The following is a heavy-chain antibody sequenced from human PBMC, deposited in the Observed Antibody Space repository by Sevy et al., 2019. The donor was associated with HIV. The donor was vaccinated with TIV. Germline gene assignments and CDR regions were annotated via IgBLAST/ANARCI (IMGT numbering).Heavy chain of an antibody. CDR3: ARAFCSAGRCYSLAY. D-gene: IGHD2-15*01. CDR2: ISPHNGDT. CDR1: GYTFSTYR. V-gene: IGHV1-18*01. J-gene: IGHJ4*02. Sequence: ASVKVSCKVSGYTFSTYRITWVRQAPGQGLEWMGWISPHNGDTNYARKLQGKVSMTTDTSTTTAYMELRGLTSDDTALYYSARAFCSAGRCYSLAYWGQGTLVTVSS.